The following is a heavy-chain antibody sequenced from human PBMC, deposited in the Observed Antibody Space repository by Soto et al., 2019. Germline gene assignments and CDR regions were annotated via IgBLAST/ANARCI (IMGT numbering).Heavy chain of an antibody. J-gene: IGHJ6*02. V-gene: IGHV3-73*01. Sequence: HPGGSLRLSCAASGFTFSGSSMHWVRQASGKGLEWVGRIRSRVNNYATGYAASVKGRFTISRDDSKNTAYLQMDSLKTEDTAIYYCARQGYSDDYYFYGMDVWGQGTTVTVSS. CDR1: GFTFSGSS. CDR3: ARQGYSDDYYFYGMDV. CDR2: IRSRVNNYAT. D-gene: IGHD4-4*01.